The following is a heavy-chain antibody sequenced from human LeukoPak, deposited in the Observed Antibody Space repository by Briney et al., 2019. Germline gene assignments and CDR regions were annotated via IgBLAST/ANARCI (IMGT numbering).Heavy chain of an antibody. D-gene: IGHD3-22*01. CDR3: ARGDYYATSGLDF. V-gene: IGHV1-2*02. Sequence: ASVTVSCKASGYTFTAFHMHWVRQAPGQGLEWLGWINPNSGGTDYAQDFQGRVTMTRDTSISTAYMEVTSLRFDDTALYYCARGDYYATSGLDFWGQGTPSTVSS. J-gene: IGHJ4*02. CDR2: INPNSGGT. CDR1: GYTFTAFH.